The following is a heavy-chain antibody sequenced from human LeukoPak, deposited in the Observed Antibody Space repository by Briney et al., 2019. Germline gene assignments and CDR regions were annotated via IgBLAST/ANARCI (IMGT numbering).Heavy chain of an antibody. Sequence: SETLSLTCTVSGNSFCDYYWSWIRQPAGKGLEWIGRIYTSGSTTYNPSLKSRVTMSVDTSKSQFSLNLMSVTAADTAVYYCTRDTGTTGEVKFDPWGQGTLVTVSS. J-gene: IGHJ5*02. V-gene: IGHV4-4*07. D-gene: IGHD4-17*01. CDR3: TRDTGTTGEVKFDP. CDR1: GNSFCDYY. CDR2: IYTSGST.